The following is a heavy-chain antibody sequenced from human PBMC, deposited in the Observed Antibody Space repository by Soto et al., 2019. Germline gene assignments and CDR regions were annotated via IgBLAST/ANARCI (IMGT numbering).Heavy chain of an antibody. D-gene: IGHD5-12*01. CDR2: ISGSGDRT. CDR1: AFTFSTSV. J-gene: IGHJ3*01. V-gene: IGHV3-23*01. Sequence: PGGSLRLSCAASAFTFSTSVMSWVRQAPGKGLQWVSSISGSGDRTYYADSVKGRFTVSRDNSKNTLYLDMNTVTADDTALYYCTWSLVARDAFDEWGQGTMVTVSS. CDR3: TWSLVARDAFDE.